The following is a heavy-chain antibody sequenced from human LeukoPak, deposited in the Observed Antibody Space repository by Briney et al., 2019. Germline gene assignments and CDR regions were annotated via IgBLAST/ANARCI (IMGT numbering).Heavy chain of an antibody. J-gene: IGHJ4*02. V-gene: IGHV4-59*01. CDR3: ARGAAGLNFDY. CDR2: IYYSGST. CDR1: GGSISSYY. Sequence: SETLSLTCTVSGGSISSYYWSWIRQPPGKGLEWIGYIYYSGSTNYYPSLKSRVTVSVDTSKNQFSLKLSSVTAADTAVYYCARGAAGLNFDYWGQGTLVTVSS. D-gene: IGHD6-13*01.